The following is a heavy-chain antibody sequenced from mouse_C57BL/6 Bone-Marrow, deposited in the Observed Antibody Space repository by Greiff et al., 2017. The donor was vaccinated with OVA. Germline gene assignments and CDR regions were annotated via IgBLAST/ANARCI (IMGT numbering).Heavy chain of an antibody. D-gene: IGHD1-1*01. J-gene: IGHJ2*01. Sequence: EVKLVESGGDLVKPGGSLKLSCAASGFTFSSYGMSWVRQTPDKRLEWVATISSGGSYTYYPDSVKGRFTISRDNAKNTLYRQMSSLKSEDTAMYYCARHGDYGRFFDYWGQGTTLTVSS. V-gene: IGHV5-6*01. CDR2: ISSGGSYT. CDR3: ARHGDYGRFFDY. CDR1: GFTFSSYG.